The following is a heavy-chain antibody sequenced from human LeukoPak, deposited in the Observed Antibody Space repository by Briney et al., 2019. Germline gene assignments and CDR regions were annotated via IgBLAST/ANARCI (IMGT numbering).Heavy chain of an antibody. CDR1: GFTFDDYA. V-gene: IGHV3-9*01. D-gene: IGHD3-10*01. CDR3: AKGPGAYYYGSGRFDP. J-gene: IGHJ5*02. Sequence: GRSLRLSCAASGFTFDDYAMHWVRQAPGKGLGWVSGISWNSGSIGYADSVKGRFTISRDNAKNSLYLQMNSLRAEDTALYYCAKGPGAYYYGSGRFDPWGQGTLVTVSS. CDR2: ISWNSGSI.